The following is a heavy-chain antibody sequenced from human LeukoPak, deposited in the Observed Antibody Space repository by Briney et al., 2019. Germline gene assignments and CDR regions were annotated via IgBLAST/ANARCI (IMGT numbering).Heavy chain of an antibody. D-gene: IGHD4-17*01. CDR2: ISSSGSGR. CDR3: ARVKGDGDSYYFDY. J-gene: IGHJ4*02. CDR1: GFTVSSNY. V-gene: IGHV3-48*02. Sequence: PGGSLRLSCAASGFTVSSNYMSWVRQAPGKGLEWISYISSSGSGRFYADSVKGRFTISRDNGKKSVSLQINSLRDEDTAVYYCARVKGDGDSYYFDYWGQGTLVAVSS.